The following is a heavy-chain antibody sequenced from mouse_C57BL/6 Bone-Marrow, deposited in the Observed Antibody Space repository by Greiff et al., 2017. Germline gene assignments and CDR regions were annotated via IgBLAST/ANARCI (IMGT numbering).Heavy chain of an antibody. CDR1: GFTFSSYT. Sequence: EVMSVESGGGLVKPGGSLKLSCAASGFTFSSYTMSWVRQTPEKRLEWVATISGGGGNTYYPDSVKGRFPISRDNAKNTLYLQMSSLRSEDTVLYYCARRRGIYYEYDGYFDVWGTGTTVTVSS. CDR2: ISGGGGNT. V-gene: IGHV5-9*01. J-gene: IGHJ1*03. D-gene: IGHD2-4*01. CDR3: ARRRGIYYEYDGYFDV.